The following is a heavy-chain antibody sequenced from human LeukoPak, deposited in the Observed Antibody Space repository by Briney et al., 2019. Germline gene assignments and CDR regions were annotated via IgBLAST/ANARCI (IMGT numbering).Heavy chain of an antibody. CDR1: GFTFTSYA. CDR2: ISGSGGNT. CDR3: ARDTPYYDSSGYYRYFDD. V-gene: IGHV3-23*01. J-gene: IGHJ4*02. Sequence: GGSLRLSCAASGFTFTSYAMSGGRQAPGKGLEWVSSISGSGGNTYYADSVKGRFTISRDNSKNTLYLQMNSLRAEDTAVYYCARDTPYYDSSGYYRYFDDWGQGTLVTVSS. D-gene: IGHD3-22*01.